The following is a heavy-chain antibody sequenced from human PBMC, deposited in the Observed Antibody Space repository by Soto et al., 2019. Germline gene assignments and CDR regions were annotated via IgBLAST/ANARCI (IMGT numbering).Heavy chain of an antibody. V-gene: IGHV3-30-3*01. D-gene: IGHD5-12*01. CDR3: ARDLGDGYNYVVDY. J-gene: IGHJ4*02. CDR1: GFTFSSYA. CDR2: ISYDGSNK. Sequence: GGSLRLSCAASGFTFSSYAMHWVRQAPGKGLEWVAVISYDGSNKYYADSVKGRFTISRDNSKNTLYLQMNSLRAEDTAVYYCARDLGDGYNYVVDYWGQGTLVTVSS.